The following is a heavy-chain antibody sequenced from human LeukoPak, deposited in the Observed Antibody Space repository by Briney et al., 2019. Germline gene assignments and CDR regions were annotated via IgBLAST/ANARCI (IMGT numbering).Heavy chain of an antibody. V-gene: IGHV4-34*01. D-gene: IGHD3-22*01. Sequence: SETLSLTCAVYGGSFSGYYWSWIRQPPGKGLEWIGEINHSGSTNYNPSLKSRVTISVDTSKNQFSLKLSSVTAADTAVYYCARDLVVITSSPFDYWGQGTLVTVSS. CDR3: ARDLVVITSSPFDY. CDR2: INHSGST. CDR1: GGSFSGYY. J-gene: IGHJ4*02.